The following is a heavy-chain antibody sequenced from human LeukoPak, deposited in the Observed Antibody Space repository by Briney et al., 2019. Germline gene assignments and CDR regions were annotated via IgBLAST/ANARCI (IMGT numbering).Heavy chain of an antibody. J-gene: IGHJ4*02. CDR1: RGTFSSYA. V-gene: IGHV1-69*06. Sequence: SVKVSCKASRGTFSSYAISWVRQAPGQGLEWMGGIIPIFGTANYAQKFQGRVTMTEDTSTDTAYMELSSLRSEDTAVYYCATGIAAAGPLGLFDYWGQGTLVTVSS. CDR3: ATGIAAAGPLGLFDY. CDR2: IIPIFGTA. D-gene: IGHD6-13*01.